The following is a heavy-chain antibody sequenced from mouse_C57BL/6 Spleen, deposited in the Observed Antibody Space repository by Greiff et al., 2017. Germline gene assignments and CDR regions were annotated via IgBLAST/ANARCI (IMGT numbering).Heavy chain of an antibody. CDR3: ARGGYGNYGDY. V-gene: IGHV1-76*01. Sequence: QVQLQQSGAELVRPGASVKLSCKASGYTFTDYYINWVKQRPGQGLEWIARIYPGSGNTYYNEKFKGKATLTAEKSSNTAYMQLSSLTSEDSAVYFCARGGYGNYGDYWGQGTTLTVSS. D-gene: IGHD2-10*02. J-gene: IGHJ2*01. CDR2: IYPGSGNT. CDR1: GYTFTDYY.